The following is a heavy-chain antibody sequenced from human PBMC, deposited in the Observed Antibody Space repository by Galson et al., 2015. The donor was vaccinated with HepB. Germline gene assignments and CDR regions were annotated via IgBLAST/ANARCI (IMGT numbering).Heavy chain of an antibody. V-gene: IGHV3-15*01. Sequence: SLRLSCAASGFTFSKAWMSWVRQAPGKGLEWVGRIKSKTDGETTDYAAPVKGRFTISRDDSKNTLYLQMNSLKTEDTAVYYCTTAPTVTTGYYYYAMDVWGQGTTVTVSS. CDR2: IKSKTDGETT. J-gene: IGHJ6*02. CDR3: TTAPTVTTGYYYYAMDV. D-gene: IGHD4-17*01. CDR1: GFTFSKAW.